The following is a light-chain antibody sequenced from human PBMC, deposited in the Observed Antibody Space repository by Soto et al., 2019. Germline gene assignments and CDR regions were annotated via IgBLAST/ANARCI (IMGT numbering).Light chain of an antibody. CDR3: QSYDSSLSGVV. V-gene: IGLV1-40*01. CDR1: SSNIGAGYD. J-gene: IGLJ2*01. Sequence: QSVLTQPPSVSGAPGQRVTISCTGSSSNIGAGYDVHWYQQLPGTAPNLLIYGNNNRPSGVPDRFSGSKSGTSASLAITGLQAEDEADYYCQSYDSSLSGVVFGGGTKVTVL. CDR2: GNN.